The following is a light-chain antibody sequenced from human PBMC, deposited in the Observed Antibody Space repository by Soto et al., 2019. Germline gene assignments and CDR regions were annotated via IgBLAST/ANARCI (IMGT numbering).Light chain of an antibody. CDR1: QSVSSY. J-gene: IGKJ1*01. Sequence: EIVLTQSPATLSLSPGERATLSCRASQSVSSYLAWYQQKPGQAPRLLIYDASRRATGFPARFSGSGSGTDFTLTISRLAPEDFAVYYCQDYGSSEWTFGQGTKVDIK. CDR3: QDYGSSEWT. V-gene: IGKV3-20*01. CDR2: DAS.